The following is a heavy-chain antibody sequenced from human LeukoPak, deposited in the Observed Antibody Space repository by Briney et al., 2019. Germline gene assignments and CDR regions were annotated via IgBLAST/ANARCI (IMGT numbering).Heavy chain of an antibody. D-gene: IGHD1-1*01. J-gene: IGHJ4*02. CDR1: GGTFSSCA. V-gene: IGHV1-69*04. CDR3: AREEVDYNWNYDPDY. CDR2: IIPILGIA. Sequence: SVKVSCKASGGTFSSCAISWVRQAPGQGLEWMGRIIPILGIANYAQKFQGRVTITADKSTSTAYMELSSLRSEDTAVYYCAREEVDYNWNYDPDYWGQGTLVTVSS.